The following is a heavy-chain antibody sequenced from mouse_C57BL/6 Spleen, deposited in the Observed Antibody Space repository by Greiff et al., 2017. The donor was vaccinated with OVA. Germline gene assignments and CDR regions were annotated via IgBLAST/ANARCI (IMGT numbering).Heavy chain of an antibody. D-gene: IGHD2-4*01. CDR3: ATYYDYDGAWFAD. CDR1: GYTFTSYW. V-gene: IGHV1-52*01. Sequence: QVQLQQPGAELVRPGSSVKLSCKASGYTFTSYWMHWVKQRPIQGLEWIGNIDPSDSETHYNQKFKDKATLTVDKSSSTAYMQLSSLTSEDSAVYYCATYYDYDGAWFADWGQGTLVTVSA. J-gene: IGHJ3*01. CDR2: IDPSDSET.